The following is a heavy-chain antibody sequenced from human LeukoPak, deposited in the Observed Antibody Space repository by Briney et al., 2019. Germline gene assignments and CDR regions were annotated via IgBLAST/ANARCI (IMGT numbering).Heavy chain of an antibody. Sequence: GGSLRLSCAASGFTFSSYAMSWVRQAPGKGLEWVSAISGSGGSTYYADSVKGRFTISRDNSKNTLYLQMNSLRAEDTAVYYCAXDLGYVLRFFGPKDHDPXGQGTLVXVS. CDR3: AXDLGYVLRFFGPKDHDP. CDR1: GFTFSSYA. V-gene: IGHV3-23*01. D-gene: IGHD3-3*01. CDR2: ISGSGGST. J-gene: IGHJ5*02.